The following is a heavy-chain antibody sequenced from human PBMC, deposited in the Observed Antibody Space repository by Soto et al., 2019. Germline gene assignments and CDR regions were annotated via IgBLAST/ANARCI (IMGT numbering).Heavy chain of an antibody. CDR2: ISSSGAST. J-gene: IGHJ4*02. Sequence: GGSLRLSCAASGFTFSSYGMHWVRQAPGKGLEYVSAISSSGASTYYANSVKGRFTISRDNSKNMLYLQMGNLGTEDMAVYYFARASKFGSGSYYNDCWGQGSLVTVSS. CDR3: ARASKFGSGSYYNDC. CDR1: GFTFSSYG. V-gene: IGHV3-64*01. D-gene: IGHD3-10*01.